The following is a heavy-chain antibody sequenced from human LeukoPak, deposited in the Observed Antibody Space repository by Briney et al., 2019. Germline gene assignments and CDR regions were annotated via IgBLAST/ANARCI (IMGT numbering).Heavy chain of an antibody. D-gene: IGHD1-1*01. CDR3: ARENFMATSGTTFDI. Sequence: GGSLRLSCAASGFTFSSYSMNWVRQAPGKGLEWVSSISSSSSYIYYADSVKGRLTISRDNAKNSLYLQMNSLRAEDTAVYYCARENFMATSGTTFDIWGQGTMVSVSS. CDR1: GFTFSSYS. V-gene: IGHV3-21*01. CDR2: ISSSSSYI. J-gene: IGHJ3*02.